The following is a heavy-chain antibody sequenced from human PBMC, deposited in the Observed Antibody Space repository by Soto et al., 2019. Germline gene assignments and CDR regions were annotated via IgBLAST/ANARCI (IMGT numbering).Heavy chain of an antibody. V-gene: IGHV1-2*02. J-gene: IGHJ1*01. CDR3: AREWAWGKAIHIRFQH. CDR2: INPNSGGT. CDR1: VYTFTGYY. D-gene: IGHD7-27*01. Sequence: ASVKVSCKASVYTFTGYYMHCVRQAPGQGLEWMGWINPNSGGTNYAQKFQGRVTMTRDTSISTAYMELSRLRSDDTAVYYCAREWAWGKAIHIRFQHWGQGTLVTVSS.